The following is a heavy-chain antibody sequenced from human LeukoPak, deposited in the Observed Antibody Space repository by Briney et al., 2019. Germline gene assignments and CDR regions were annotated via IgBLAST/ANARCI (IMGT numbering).Heavy chain of an antibody. CDR1: GDSVSSNSAA. J-gene: IGHJ6*02. CDR2: TYYRSKWYN. CDR3: AGVSGTDYYYYYGMDV. D-gene: IGHD1-14*01. Sequence: SQTLSLTCAISGDSVSSNSAAWNWMRQSPSRGLEWLGRTYYRSKWYNDYAVSVKSRITINPDTSKNQFSLRLNSVTPEDTAVYYCAGVSGTDYYYYYGMDVWAKGPRSPSP. V-gene: IGHV6-1*01.